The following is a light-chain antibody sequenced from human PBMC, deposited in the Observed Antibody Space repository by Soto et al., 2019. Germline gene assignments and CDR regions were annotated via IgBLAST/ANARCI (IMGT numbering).Light chain of an antibody. CDR1: QSFSNT. V-gene: IGKV3D-15*01. J-gene: IGKJ5*01. CDR2: GAS. CDR3: QQYKNWPL. Sequence: TQSLGAVSLSTGERATLSCRASQSFSNTYVDWYQHIPGQTPRLLIYGASNRATGIPDRFSGSGSETEFTLTISSLQSEDFAVYYCQQYKNWPLFGQGTRLEIK.